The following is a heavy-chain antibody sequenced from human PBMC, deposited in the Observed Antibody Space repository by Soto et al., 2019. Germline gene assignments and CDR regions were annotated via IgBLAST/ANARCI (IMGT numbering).Heavy chain of an antibody. CDR2: MNPNSGNT. Sequence: QVQLVQSGAEVKKPGASVKVSCKASGYTFTSYDINWERQATGQGLEYLGWMNPNSGNTAYVQKFQGRVTMTWDTSITAADMELSSLRSEDTAVYFCARGIKYGAYSRWFDPWGQGTLVTVSS. J-gene: IGHJ5*02. CDR3: ARGIKYGAYSRWFDP. D-gene: IGHD4-17*01. V-gene: IGHV1-8*01. CDR1: GYTFTSYD.